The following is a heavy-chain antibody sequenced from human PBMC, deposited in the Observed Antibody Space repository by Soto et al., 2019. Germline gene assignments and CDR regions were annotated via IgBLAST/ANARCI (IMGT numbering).Heavy chain of an antibody. CDR3: ARDRQYSSSWSFDY. V-gene: IGHV4-4*02. J-gene: IGHJ4*02. Sequence: SVTQSLTCAVAGGYLISSGWWSWINQTPGKGLEWIGEVYHGGNIYYNPSLKSRVTISVDKSKNQFSLNLSSVTAADTAVYYCARDRQYSSSWSFDYWGQGTLVTVSS. D-gene: IGHD6-13*01. CDR2: VYHGGNI. CDR1: GGYLISSGW.